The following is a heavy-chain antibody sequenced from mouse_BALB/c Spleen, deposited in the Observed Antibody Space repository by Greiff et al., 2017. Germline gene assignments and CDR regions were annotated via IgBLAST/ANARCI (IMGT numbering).Heavy chain of an antibody. V-gene: IGHV7-3*02. CDR3: ARDGKGFDY. Sequence: VQLKESGGGLVQPGGSLRLSCATSGFTFTDYYMSWVRQPPGKALEWLGFIRNKANGYTTEYSASVKGRFTISRDNSQSILYLQMNTLRAEDSATYYCARDGKGFDYWGQGTTLTVSS. D-gene: IGHD2-1*01. J-gene: IGHJ2*01. CDR1: GFTFTDYY. CDR2: IRNKANGYTT.